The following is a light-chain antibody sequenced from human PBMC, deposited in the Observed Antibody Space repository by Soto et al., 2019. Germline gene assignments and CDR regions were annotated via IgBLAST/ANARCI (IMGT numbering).Light chain of an antibody. Sequence: DIHITQSPSTLSTSVGDRVTITCRASQSISSWLAWYQQKPGKAPKLLIYDASSLESGVPSRFSGSGSGTEFTLTISSLQPDDFATYYCQQYNSYRTFGQGTKVEIK. CDR1: QSISSW. CDR2: DAS. J-gene: IGKJ1*01. CDR3: QQYNSYRT. V-gene: IGKV1-5*01.